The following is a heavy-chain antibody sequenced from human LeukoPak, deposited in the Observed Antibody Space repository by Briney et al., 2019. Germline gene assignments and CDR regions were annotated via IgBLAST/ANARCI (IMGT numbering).Heavy chain of an antibody. CDR2: ISWNSGSI. CDR3: AKDRGYSGYDTFDY. V-gene: IGHV3-9*01. CDR1: GFTFDDYA. J-gene: IGHJ4*02. D-gene: IGHD5-12*01. Sequence: GGSLRLSCAASGFTFDDYAMHWVRHAPGKGLEWVSGISWNSGSIGYADSVKGRSTISRDNAKNSLYLQMNSLRAEDTALYYCAKDRGYSGYDTFDYWGQGTLVTVSS.